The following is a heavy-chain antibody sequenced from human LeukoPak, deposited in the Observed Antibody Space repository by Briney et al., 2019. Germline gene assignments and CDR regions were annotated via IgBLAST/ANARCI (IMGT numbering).Heavy chain of an antibody. Sequence: SETLSLTCTVSGGSIRSSSYYWGGVRRPPGKGLEWIGSIYYSGSTYYNPSLKSRVTISVDTSKNQVSLRLSSVTAADTAVYYCASGHYDSSGYYYPFDYWGQGTLVTVSS. J-gene: IGHJ4*02. V-gene: IGHV4-39*01. D-gene: IGHD3-22*01. CDR3: ASGHYDSSGYYYPFDY. CDR2: IYYSGST. CDR1: GGSIRSSSYY.